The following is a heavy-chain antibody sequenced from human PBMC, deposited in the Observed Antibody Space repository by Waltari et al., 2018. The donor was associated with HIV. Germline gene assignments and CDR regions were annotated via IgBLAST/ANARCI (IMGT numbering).Heavy chain of an antibody. D-gene: IGHD1-26*01. Sequence: EVQLMESGGGLVQSGGSLRLSCAASGFTFTNYCMSWVRQTPGKGLEWVDYIKDDGSEKYYMGSVKGRFTISRDNAKNSMFLQMNSLRAEDTAVYYCARIGTFPHNYAIDFWGQGTTVTVSS. CDR2: IKDDGSEK. CDR3: ARIGTFPHNYAIDF. V-gene: IGHV3-7*01. CDR1: GFTFTNYC. J-gene: IGHJ6*02.